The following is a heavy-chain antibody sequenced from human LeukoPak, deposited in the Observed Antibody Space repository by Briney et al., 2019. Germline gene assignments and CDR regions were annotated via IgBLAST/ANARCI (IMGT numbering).Heavy chain of an antibody. J-gene: IGHJ4*02. Sequence: ASVKVSCKASGYTFTSYGISWVRQAPGQGLEWMGWISAYNGNTNYAQKLQGRVTMTTDTSTSTAYMELRRLRSDDTAVYYCARAKALPYPGDYWGQGTLVTVSS. CDR2: ISAYNGNT. V-gene: IGHV1-18*01. CDR1: GYTFTSYG. CDR3: ARAKALPYPGDY.